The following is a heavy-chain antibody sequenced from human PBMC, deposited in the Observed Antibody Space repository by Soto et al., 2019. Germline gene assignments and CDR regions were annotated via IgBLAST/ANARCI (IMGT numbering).Heavy chain of an antibody. CDR1: GYSFTSYW. V-gene: IGHV5-10-1*01. CDR2: IDPSDSYT. D-gene: IGHD5-18*01. CDR3: ARRGYSYWDYGMDV. J-gene: IGHJ6*02. Sequence: GESLKISCKGPGYSFTSYWISWVRQMPGKGLEWMGRIDPSDSYTNYSPSFQGHVTISADKSISTAYLQWSSLKASDTAMYYCARRGYSYWDYGMDVWGQGTTVTVSS.